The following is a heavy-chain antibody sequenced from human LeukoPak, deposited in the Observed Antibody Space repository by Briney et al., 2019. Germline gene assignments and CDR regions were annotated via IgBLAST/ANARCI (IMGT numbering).Heavy chain of an antibody. CDR1: GYTFTSYG. V-gene: IGHV1-18*01. CDR3: ARGRDPRHYDVWSGYYVGFDP. D-gene: IGHD3-3*01. J-gene: IGHJ5*02. Sequence: KPGASVKVSCKASGYTFTSYGISWVRQAPGQGLEWMGRISAYNGNTNYAQKLQGRVTMTTDTSTSTAYMELRSLRSDDTAVYYCARGRDPRHYDVWSGYYVGFDPWGQGTLVTVFS. CDR2: ISAYNGNT.